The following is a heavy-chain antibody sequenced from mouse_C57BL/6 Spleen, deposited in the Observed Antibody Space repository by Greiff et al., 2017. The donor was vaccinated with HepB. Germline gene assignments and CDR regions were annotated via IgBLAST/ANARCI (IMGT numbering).Heavy chain of an antibody. CDR2: ISDGGSYT. J-gene: IGHJ1*03. Sequence: EVQVVESGGGLVKPGGSLKLSCAASGFTFSSYAMSWVRQTPEKRLEWVATISDGGSYTYYPDNVKGRFTISRDNAKNNLYLQMSHLKSEDTAMYYCARDGYGRPRYFDVWGTGTTVTVSS. V-gene: IGHV5-4*01. CDR3: ARDGYGRPRYFDV. D-gene: IGHD1-1*01. CDR1: GFTFSSYA.